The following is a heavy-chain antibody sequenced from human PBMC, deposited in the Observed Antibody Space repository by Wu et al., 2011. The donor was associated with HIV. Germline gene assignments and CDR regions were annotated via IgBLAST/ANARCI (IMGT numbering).Heavy chain of an antibody. Sequence: QVQLVQSGAEVKKPGASVKVSCKASGYSFTGYHMHWVRQAPGQGLEWMGWINPNSGGTNYAQKFQGRVTMTRETSISTAYMELSRLRSDDTAVYYXARDGGNXDYNWFDPWGQGTLVTVSS. CDR2: INPNSGGT. CDR1: GYSFTGYH. V-gene: IGHV1-2*02. J-gene: IGHJ5*02. CDR3: ARDGGNXDYNWFDP. D-gene: IGHD3-16*01.